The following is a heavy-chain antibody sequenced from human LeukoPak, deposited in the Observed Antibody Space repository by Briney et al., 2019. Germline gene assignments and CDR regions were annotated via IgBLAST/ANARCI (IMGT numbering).Heavy chain of an antibody. J-gene: IGHJ4*02. CDR1: GGSISSYY. Sequence: PSETLSLTCTVSGGSISSYYWSWIRQPPGKGLEWIGYIYYSGSTNYNPSLKSRVTISVDTSKNQFSLKLSSVTAAGTAVYYCARAPWGSSGYLYYFDYWGQGTLVTVSS. CDR2: IYYSGST. V-gene: IGHV4-59*01. CDR3: ARAPWGSSGYLYYFDY. D-gene: IGHD3-22*01.